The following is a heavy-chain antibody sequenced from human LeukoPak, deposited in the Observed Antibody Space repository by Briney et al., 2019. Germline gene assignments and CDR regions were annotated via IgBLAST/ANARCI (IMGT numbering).Heavy chain of an antibody. D-gene: IGHD3-16*01. V-gene: IGHV3-48*01. CDR3: GRVRGSRGRGAFDI. J-gene: IGHJ3*02. Sequence: GGSLRLSCAASGFTFSSYTMNWVRQAPGKGLEWVSYISSSSSTIYYADSVKGRFTISRDNAKNSLYLQMNSLRAEDTAVYYWGRVRGSRGRGAFDIWGKGTMVPVS. CDR2: ISSSSSTI. CDR1: GFTFSSYT.